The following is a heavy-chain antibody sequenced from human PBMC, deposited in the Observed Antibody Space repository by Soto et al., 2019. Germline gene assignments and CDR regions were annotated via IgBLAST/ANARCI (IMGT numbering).Heavy chain of an antibody. CDR2: INQSGST. CDR3: ARSYCTTTSCYFFFDY. D-gene: IGHD2-2*01. Sequence: QVQLQQWGAGLLKPSETLSLSCAVYGGSFSGSFSGYYWSWIRQPPGKGLEWIGEINQSGSTRYNPSLKSRVAISVDTSKNHFSLSLSSVTAADTAVYFCARSYCTTTSCYFFFDYWGQGTLVTVSS. J-gene: IGHJ4*02. V-gene: IGHV4-34*01. CDR1: GGSFSGSFSGYY.